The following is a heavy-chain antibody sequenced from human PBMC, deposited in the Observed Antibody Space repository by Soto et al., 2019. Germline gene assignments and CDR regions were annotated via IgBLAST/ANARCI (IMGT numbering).Heavy chain of an antibody. J-gene: IGHJ4*02. D-gene: IGHD5-12*01. CDR2: IIPIFGTA. Sequence: ASVKVSCKASGGTFSSYAISWVRQAPGQGLEWMGGIIPIFGTANYAQKFQGRVTITADESTSTAYMELSSLRSEDTAVYYCAREVGWLQSNYFDYWGLGTLVTVSS. V-gene: IGHV1-69*13. CDR3: AREVGWLQSNYFDY. CDR1: GGTFSSYA.